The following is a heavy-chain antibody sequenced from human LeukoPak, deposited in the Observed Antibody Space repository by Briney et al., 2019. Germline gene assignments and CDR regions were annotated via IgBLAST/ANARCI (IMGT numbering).Heavy chain of an antibody. CDR3: ARGPMTTVTTSFDY. V-gene: IGHV1-18*01. CDR2: ISAYNGNT. Sequence: ASVKVSCKASGYTFTSYGISWVRQAPAPGLEWMGWISAYNGNTNYAQKLQRRVTMTTDTSTSTAYMELSRLRSDDTAVYYCARGPMTTVTTSFDYWGQGTLVTVSS. D-gene: IGHD4-17*01. J-gene: IGHJ4*02. CDR1: GYTFTSYG.